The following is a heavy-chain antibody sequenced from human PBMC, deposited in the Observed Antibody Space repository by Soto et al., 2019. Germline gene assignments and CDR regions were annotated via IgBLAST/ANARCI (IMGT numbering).Heavy chain of an antibody. CDR1: GFTFSSSA. CDR2: IRSKANSYAT. CDR3: ARGVYDFWNGNPKGLGY. Sequence: WGSLRLSCAASGFTFSSSAMDWVRQASGKGLEWVGRIRSKANSYATAYVVSVKGRFTISRDDSRNTAYLQMNSLKTEDTAVYYCARGVYDFWNGNPKGLGYWGQGTVVTVSS. J-gene: IGHJ4*02. V-gene: IGHV3-73*01. D-gene: IGHD3-3*01.